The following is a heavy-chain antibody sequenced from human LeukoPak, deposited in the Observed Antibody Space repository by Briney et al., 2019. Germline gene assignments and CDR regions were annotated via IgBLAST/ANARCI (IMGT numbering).Heavy chain of an antibody. D-gene: IGHD3/OR15-3a*01. V-gene: IGHV4-34*01. Sequence: PSETLSLTCAIYGESFSGYFWSWIRQPPGKGLEWIGEINYSGSTNYNPSLKSRVTISVDTSKNQFSLKLSSVTAADTAVYYCARQTGSGLFILPGGQGTLVTVSS. J-gene: IGHJ4*02. CDR2: INYSGST. CDR1: GESFSGYF. CDR3: ARQTGSGLFILP.